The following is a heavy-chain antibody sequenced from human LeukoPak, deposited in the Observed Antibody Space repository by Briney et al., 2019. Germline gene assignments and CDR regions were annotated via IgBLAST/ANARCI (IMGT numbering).Heavy chain of an antibody. CDR3: ARDRGYSGSLLYFDY. CDR1: GFTFSSYS. J-gene: IGHJ4*02. CDR2: ISSSSSYI. V-gene: IGHV3-21*01. D-gene: IGHD5-12*01. Sequence: GGSLRLSCAASGFTFSSYSMNWVRQAPGKGLEWVSSISSSSSYIYYADSVKGRFTISRDNAKNSLYLQMNSLRAEDTAVYYCARDRGYSGSLLYFDYWGQGTLVTVSS.